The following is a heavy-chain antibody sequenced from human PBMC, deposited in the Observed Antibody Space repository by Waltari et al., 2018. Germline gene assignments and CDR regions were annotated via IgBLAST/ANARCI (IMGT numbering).Heavy chain of an antibody. D-gene: IGHD3-22*01. J-gene: IGHJ4*02. Sequence: QVQLVQSGAEVKKPGASVKVSCKASGYTFTSYAMHWVRQAPGHRLEWMGWINAGNGNTKYSQKFQGRVTITRDTSASTAYMELSSLRSEDTAVYYCARGFGYYYDSSGYYYLDYWGQGTLVTISS. CDR2: INAGNGNT. V-gene: IGHV1-3*01. CDR3: ARGFGYYYDSSGYYYLDY. CDR1: GYTFTSYA.